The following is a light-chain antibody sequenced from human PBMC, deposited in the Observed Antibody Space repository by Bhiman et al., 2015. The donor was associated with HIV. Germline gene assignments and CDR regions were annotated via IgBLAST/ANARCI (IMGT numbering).Light chain of an antibody. Sequence: QSALSQPASVSGSPGQSITMSCTGTSSDIGGYNFVAWYQHHPGKAPKILIYDVSKRPSGVSNRFSGSKSGNTASLSISGLQAEDEADYYCTSLTSSLTYVFGTGTNVTVL. CDR3: TSLTSSLTYV. V-gene: IGLV2-14*03. CDR2: DVS. CDR1: SSDIGGYNF. J-gene: IGLJ1*01.